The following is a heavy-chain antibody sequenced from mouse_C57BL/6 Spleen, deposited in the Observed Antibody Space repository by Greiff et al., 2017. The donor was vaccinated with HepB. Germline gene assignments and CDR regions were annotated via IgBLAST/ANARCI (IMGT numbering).Heavy chain of an antibody. D-gene: IGHD3-2*02. Sequence: QVQLQQSGAELARPGASVKLSCKASGYTFTSYGISWVKQRTGQGLEWIGEIYPRSGNTYYNEKFKGKATLTADKSSSTAYMELRSLTSEDSAVYFCARSETAQGQAWFAYWGQGTLVTVSA. CDR3: ARSETAQGQAWFAY. V-gene: IGHV1-81*01. J-gene: IGHJ3*01. CDR2: IYPRSGNT. CDR1: GYTFTSYG.